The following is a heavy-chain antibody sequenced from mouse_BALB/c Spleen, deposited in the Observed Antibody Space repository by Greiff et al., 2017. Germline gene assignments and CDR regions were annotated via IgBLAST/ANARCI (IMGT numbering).Heavy chain of an antibody. Sequence: EVKLMESGGGLVKPGGSLKLSCAASGFTFSDYYMYWVRQTPEKRLEWVATISDGGSYTYYPDSVKGRFTISRDNAKNNLYLQMSSLKSEDTAMYYCARGGSMITAYAMDYWGQGTSVTVSS. CDR1: GFTFSDYY. CDR2: ISDGGSYT. J-gene: IGHJ4*01. D-gene: IGHD2-4*01. V-gene: IGHV5-4*02. CDR3: ARGGSMITAYAMDY.